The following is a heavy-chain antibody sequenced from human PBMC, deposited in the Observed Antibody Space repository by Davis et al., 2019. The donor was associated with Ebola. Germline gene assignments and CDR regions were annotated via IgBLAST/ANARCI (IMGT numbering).Heavy chain of an antibody. D-gene: IGHD1-26*01. J-gene: IGHJ4*02. CDR1: GFRFSSYV. Sequence: GGSLRLSCVASGFRFSSYVMGWVRQAPGKGLEWVSRIGGSGDTADYGDSVRGRFTISRDNSKNTLYLQMISLRAEDTATYYCAKDDVHSGSYIDFWGQGTLVTVSS. CDR3: AKDDVHSGSYIDF. CDR2: IGGSGDTA. V-gene: IGHV3-23*01.